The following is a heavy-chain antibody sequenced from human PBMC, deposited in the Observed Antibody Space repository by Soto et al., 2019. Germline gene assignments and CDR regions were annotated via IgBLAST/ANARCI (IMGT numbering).Heavy chain of an antibody. J-gene: IGHJ4*02. Sequence: EVQLLESGGGLVQPGGSLRLSCAASGFTFSHYAMSWVRQAPGKGLEWVSSISSSGSSTYYADSVKGRVTISTDQSKNILYLQMDNLRVEDTAIYYCAMAGELYYFDYRGQGTLVSVSS. CDR2: ISSSGSST. CDR1: GFTFSHYA. V-gene: IGHV3-23*01. CDR3: AMAGELYYFDY. D-gene: IGHD1-26*01.